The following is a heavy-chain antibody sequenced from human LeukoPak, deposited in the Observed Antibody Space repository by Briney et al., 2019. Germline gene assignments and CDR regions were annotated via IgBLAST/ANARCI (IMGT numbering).Heavy chain of an antibody. CDR2: INHSGST. V-gene: IGHV4-34*01. CDR1: GGSFSGYY. J-gene: IGHJ4*02. Sequence: PSETLSLTCAVYGGSFSGYYWSWIRQPPGKGLEWIGEINHSGSTNYNPSLTSRVTISVDTSKNQFSLKLSSVTAADTAVYYCVRGDYVWGSYRYFPSGLYFDYWGQGTLVTVSS. D-gene: IGHD3-16*02. CDR3: VRGDYVWGSYRYFPSGLYFDY.